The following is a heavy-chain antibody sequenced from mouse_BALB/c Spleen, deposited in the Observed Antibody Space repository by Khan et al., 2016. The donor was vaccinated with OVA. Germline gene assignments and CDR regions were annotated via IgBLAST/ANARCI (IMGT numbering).Heavy chain of an antibody. CDR2: ISYDGSN. Sequence: EVQLVESGPGLVKPSQSLSLTCSVTGYSITSGYYWNWLRQFPGSKLEWMGYISYDGSNNNNPSLKNRISITRDTSKNQFFLKLNSVTTEDTATYYGARNDGNYVYYAMDYWGQGTAVTVSS. D-gene: IGHD2-1*01. CDR1: GYSITSGYY. V-gene: IGHV3-6*02. J-gene: IGHJ4*01. CDR3: ARNDGNYVYYAMDY.